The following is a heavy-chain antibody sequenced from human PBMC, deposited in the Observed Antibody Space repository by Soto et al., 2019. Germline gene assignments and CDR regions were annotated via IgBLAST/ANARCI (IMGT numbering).Heavy chain of an antibody. Sequence: PSETLSLTCAVSGYSISSGYYWGCIRQPPGKGVDWIGSIYHSGSTYYNPSLKSRVTISVDTSKNQFSLKLSSVTAADTAVYYCARIPPLSSYYDFWSGYYYEYYFDYWGQGTLVTVYS. D-gene: IGHD3-3*01. J-gene: IGHJ4*02. CDR3: ARIPPLSSYYDFWSGYYYEYYFDY. CDR2: IYHSGST. CDR1: GYSISSGYY. V-gene: IGHV4-38-2*01.